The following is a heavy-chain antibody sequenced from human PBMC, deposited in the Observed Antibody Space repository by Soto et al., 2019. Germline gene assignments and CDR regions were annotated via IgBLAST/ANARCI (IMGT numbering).Heavy chain of an antibody. CDR1: GGSISTSNW. V-gene: IGHV4-4*02. D-gene: IGHD6-13*01. J-gene: IGHJ4*02. CDR2: VYRTGST. CDR3: ARARATIAASAIFDC. Sequence: QVQLQESGPGLVKPSGTLSLTCAVSGGSISTSNWWSWVRQPPGQGLEWIGEVYRTGSTNYNPSLESRLTISVDKSKNQFSLNLTSVTAAETAVYDCARARATIAASAIFDCWGQGTLVTGSS.